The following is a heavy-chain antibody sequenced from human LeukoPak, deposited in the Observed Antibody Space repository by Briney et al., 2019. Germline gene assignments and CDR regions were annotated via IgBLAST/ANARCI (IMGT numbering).Heavy chain of an antibody. CDR1: GFTFSSYS. D-gene: IGHD3-10*01. CDR2: ISSSSSYI. Sequence: PGGSLRLSCAASGFTFSSYSMNWVRQAPGKGLEWVSSISSSSSYIYYADSVKGRFTISRDNAKNSLYLQMNSLRAEDTAVYYCARDPSRRDTMVRGVSFSHYYYYYYMDVWGKGTTVTVSS. V-gene: IGHV3-21*01. J-gene: IGHJ6*03. CDR3: ARDPSRRDTMVRGVSFSHYYYYYYMDV.